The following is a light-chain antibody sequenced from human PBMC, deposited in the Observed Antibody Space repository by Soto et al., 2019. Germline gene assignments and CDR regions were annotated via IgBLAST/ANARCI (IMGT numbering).Light chain of an antibody. Sequence: DIQMTQSPSSLSASVGDRVTITCRASQGIRNFLAWYQQKPGKVPKLLISAASTLESGVPSRFSGSGSGTYFTLTITSLQPEDVATYYCQKYSSVITCDQATRLETK. CDR1: QGIRNF. V-gene: IGKV1-27*01. CDR2: AAS. J-gene: IGKJ5*01. CDR3: QKYSSVIT.